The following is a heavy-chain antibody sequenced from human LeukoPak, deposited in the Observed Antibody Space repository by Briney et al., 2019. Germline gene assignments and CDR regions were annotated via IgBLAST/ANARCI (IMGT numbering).Heavy chain of an antibody. V-gene: IGHV3-30*04. D-gene: IGHD3-22*01. Sequence: GGSLRLSCAASGFIFSNYAIHWVRQAPGKGLEWVAVISYDGSNKYYADSVRGRFTISRDSSKNTLYVQMNSLRAEDTAIYYCARGYYYQTSGRSQFYFDYWGQGTLVTVSS. J-gene: IGHJ4*02. CDR3: ARGYYYQTSGRSQFYFDY. CDR2: ISYDGSNK. CDR1: GFIFSNYA.